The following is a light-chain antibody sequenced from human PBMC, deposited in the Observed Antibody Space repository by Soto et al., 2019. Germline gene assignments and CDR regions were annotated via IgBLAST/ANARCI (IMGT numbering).Light chain of an antibody. Sequence: DIQMTQFPSTLSASVVDRVTITCRASQSVDTWLAWYQQKPGKAPSLLIYRASSLESGVPSRFSGSGSGTEFTLTIRSLQPYDFASYYCQQYNNYPRTFGQGTKVEVK. V-gene: IGKV1-5*03. CDR3: QQYNNYPRT. CDR2: RAS. CDR1: QSVDTW. J-gene: IGKJ1*01.